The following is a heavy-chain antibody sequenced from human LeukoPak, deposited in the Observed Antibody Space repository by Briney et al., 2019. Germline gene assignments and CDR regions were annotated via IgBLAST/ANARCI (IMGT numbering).Heavy chain of an antibody. D-gene: IGHD2-15*01. Sequence: ASETLSLTYAVYGGSFSGYYWSWIRQPPGKGLEWIGEINHSGSTNYNPSLKSRVTISVDTSKNQFSLKLSSVTAADTAVYYCARGQRRYCSGGSCYSKGIDYWGQGTLVTVSS. CDR1: GGSFSGYY. V-gene: IGHV4-34*01. CDR2: INHSGST. CDR3: ARGQRRYCSGGSCYSKGIDY. J-gene: IGHJ4*02.